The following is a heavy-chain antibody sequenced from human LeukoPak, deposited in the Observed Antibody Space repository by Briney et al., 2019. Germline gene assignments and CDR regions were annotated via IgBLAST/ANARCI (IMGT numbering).Heavy chain of an antibody. Sequence: GGSLRLSCAASGFTFNNYAMSWVRQAPGKGLEWVGNIRQDGTEKYYVDSVRGRFTISRDNTENSLYLQINSLRAEDTAMYYCARDVFDYWGQGTLVTVSS. J-gene: IGHJ4*02. CDR2: IRQDGTEK. V-gene: IGHV3-7*01. CDR3: ARDVFDY. CDR1: GFTFNNYA.